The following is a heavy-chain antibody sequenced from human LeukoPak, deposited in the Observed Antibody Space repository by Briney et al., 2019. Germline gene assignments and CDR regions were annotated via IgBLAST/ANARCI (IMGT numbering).Heavy chain of an antibody. V-gene: IGHV1-2*02. J-gene: IGHJ4*02. D-gene: IGHD1-26*01. CDR3: ARELVGATGDY. CDR2: INPNSGGT. CDR1: GDTFTVYY. Sequence: ASVKVSCKASGDTFTVYYMHWVRQAPGQGLEWMGWINPNSGGTNYAQKFQGRVTMTRDTSISTAYMELSRLRSDDTAVYYCARELVGATGDYWGQGTLVTVSS.